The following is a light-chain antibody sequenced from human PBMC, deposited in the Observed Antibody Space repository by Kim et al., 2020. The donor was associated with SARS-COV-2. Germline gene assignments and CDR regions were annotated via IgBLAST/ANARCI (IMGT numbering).Light chain of an antibody. CDR3: QQYDSHPYT. J-gene: IGKJ2*01. V-gene: IGKV1-5*03. CDR2: MAS. Sequence: DIQMTQSPSTLSASVGDRVTITCRASQSVSSWLAWYQQKPGKAPKLLIYMASTLEGGVPSRFSGRGSGTEFTLTINSLQPDDFATYSCQQYDSHPYTFGQGTKLELK. CDR1: QSVSSW.